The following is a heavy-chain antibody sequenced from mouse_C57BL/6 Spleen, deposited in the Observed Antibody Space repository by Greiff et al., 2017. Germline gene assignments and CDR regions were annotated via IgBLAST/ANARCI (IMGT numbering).Heavy chain of an antibody. CDR2: IDPETGGT. CDR3: TRRIDDGYPLAY. D-gene: IGHD2-3*01. Sequence: VQLQQSGAELVRPGASVTLSCKASGYTFTDYEMHWVKQTPVHGLEWIGAIDPETGGTAYNQKFKGKAILTADKSSSTAYMELRSLTSEDSAVYYCTRRIDDGYPLAYWGQGTLVTVSA. J-gene: IGHJ3*01. V-gene: IGHV1-15*01. CDR1: GYTFTDYE.